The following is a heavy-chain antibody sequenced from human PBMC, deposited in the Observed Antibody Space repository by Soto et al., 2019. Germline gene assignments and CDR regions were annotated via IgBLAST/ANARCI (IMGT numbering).Heavy chain of an antibody. J-gene: IGHJ3*02. CDR3: ARDAYYYDSSGHAFDI. Sequence: GGSLRLSCAVSGFTFSSYGMHWVRQAPGKGLEWVAVIWYDGSNKYYADSVKGRFTISRDNSKNTLYLQMNSLRAEDTAVYYCARDAYYYDSSGHAFDIWGQGTMVTVSS. CDR1: GFTFSSYG. V-gene: IGHV3-33*01. D-gene: IGHD3-22*01. CDR2: IWYDGSNK.